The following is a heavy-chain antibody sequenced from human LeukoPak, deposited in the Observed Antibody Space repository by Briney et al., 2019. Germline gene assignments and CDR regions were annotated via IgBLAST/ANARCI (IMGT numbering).Heavy chain of an antibody. Sequence: ASVKVSCKASGYTFTSYGISWVRQAPGQGLVWMGWISAYNGNTNYAQKLQGRVTMTTDTSTSTAYMELRSLRSDDTAVYYCARGSIGPVGLWFGELPYYYYGMDVWGQGTTVTVSS. D-gene: IGHD3-10*01. V-gene: IGHV1-18*01. CDR2: ISAYNGNT. CDR1: GYTFTSYG. J-gene: IGHJ6*02. CDR3: ARGSIGPVGLWFGELPYYYYGMDV.